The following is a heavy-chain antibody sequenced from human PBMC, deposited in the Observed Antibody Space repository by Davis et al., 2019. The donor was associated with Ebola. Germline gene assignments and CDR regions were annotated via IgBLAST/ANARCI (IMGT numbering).Heavy chain of an antibody. CDR1: GGSFSGYY. CDR2: VIDSGIT. J-gene: IGHJ4*02. CDR3: ARRSYSSSLIDS. Sequence: MPGGSLRLSCAVYGGSFSGYYWSWVRQSPGKGLEWLGEVIDSGITNYNPSLKSRVTISVDTSKNQFSLKLSSVTAADTAVYFCARRSYSSSLIDSWGQGSLVTVSS. V-gene: IGHV4-34*12. D-gene: IGHD6-13*01.